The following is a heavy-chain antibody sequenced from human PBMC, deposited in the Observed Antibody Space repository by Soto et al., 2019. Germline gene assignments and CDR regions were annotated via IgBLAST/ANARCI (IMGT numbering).Heavy chain of an antibody. CDR3: TTDCGGDCLSFDY. CDR1: GFTFSNAW. D-gene: IGHD2-21*02. CDR2: IKSKTDGGTT. V-gene: IGHV3-15*01. J-gene: IGHJ4*02. Sequence: EVQLVESGGGLVKPGGSLRLSCAASGFTFSNAWMSWVRQAPGKGLEWVGRIKSKTDGGTTDYAAPVKGRFTISRDDSNNTLYLQMNSLKTEDTAVYYCTTDCGGDCLSFDYWGQGTLVTVSS.